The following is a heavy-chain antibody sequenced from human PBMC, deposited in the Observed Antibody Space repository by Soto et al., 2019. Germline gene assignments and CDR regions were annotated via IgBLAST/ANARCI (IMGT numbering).Heavy chain of an antibody. CDR1: GDTLSELS. Sequence: QVQLIQSGAEVKKPGASVKVSCKVSGDTLSELSIHWVRQASGKGLEWMGSFDPEDQETVYAQKFQGRVTLTEDTSTDTAYMEVTSLRSEDTATYYCAAERLGFCDTDNCFRHYHDSWGQGTPVIIYS. CDR3: AAERLGFCDTDNCFRHYHDS. J-gene: IGHJ4*02. CDR2: FDPEDQET. D-gene: IGHD2-15*01. V-gene: IGHV1-24*01.